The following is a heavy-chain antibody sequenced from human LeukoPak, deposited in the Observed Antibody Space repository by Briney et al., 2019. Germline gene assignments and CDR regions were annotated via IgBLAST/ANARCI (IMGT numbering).Heavy chain of an antibody. V-gene: IGHV5-51*01. CDR1: GYSFTSYW. Sequence: GESLKISCKGSGYSFTSYWIGWVRQMPGKGLEWMGIIYPGDSDTRYSSSFQGQVTISADKSISTAYLQWSSLKASDTAMYYCARLSADIVVVPAAIDYWGQGTLVTVSS. J-gene: IGHJ4*02. CDR2: IYPGDSDT. D-gene: IGHD2-2*01. CDR3: ARLSADIVVVPAAIDY.